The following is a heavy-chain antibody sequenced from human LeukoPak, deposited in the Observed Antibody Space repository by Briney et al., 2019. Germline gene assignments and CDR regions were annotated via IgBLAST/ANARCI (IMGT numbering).Heavy chain of an antibody. CDR3: ARANPITMIVVV. Sequence: GASVKVSCKASVYTFTNFYIHWVRQAPGQGLEWMVWMNPNSGDTSYAQKFQGRVTMTRDTSISTAYMELSRLRSDDTAVYYCARANPITMIVVVWGQGTLVTVSS. J-gene: IGHJ4*02. V-gene: IGHV1-2*02. D-gene: IGHD3-22*01. CDR1: VYTFTNFY. CDR2: MNPNSGDT.